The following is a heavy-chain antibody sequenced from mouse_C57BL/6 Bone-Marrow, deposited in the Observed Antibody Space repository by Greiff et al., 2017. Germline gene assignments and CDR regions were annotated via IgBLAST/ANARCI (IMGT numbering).Heavy chain of an antibody. CDR3: ARWFDGYYLAWFAY. V-gene: IGHV1-9*01. CDR2: ILPGSGST. CDR1: GYTFTGYW. J-gene: IGHJ3*01. Sequence: QVQLQQSGAELMKPGASVKLSCKATGYTFTGYWIEWVKQRPGHGLEWIGEILPGSGSTNYNEKFKGKATLTADTSSNTAYMQLSSLTTEDSAIYYCARWFDGYYLAWFAYWGQGTLVTVSA. D-gene: IGHD2-3*01.